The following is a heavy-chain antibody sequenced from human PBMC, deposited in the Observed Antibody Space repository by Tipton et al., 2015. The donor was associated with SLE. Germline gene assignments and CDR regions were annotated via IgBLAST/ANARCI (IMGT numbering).Heavy chain of an antibody. CDR3: AKSGGRYYGSGTYYNRNYMDV. CDR2: ISWNSASV. Sequence: SLRLSCATSGFTFEDYAMHWVRQAPGKGLEWVSGISWNSASVAYADSLKGRFTISRDNAKNSLYLEMRSLRAEDTALYYCAKSGGRYYGSGTYYNRNYMDVWGKGTTVTVSS. D-gene: IGHD3-10*01. CDR1: GFTFEDYA. V-gene: IGHV3-9*01. J-gene: IGHJ6*03.